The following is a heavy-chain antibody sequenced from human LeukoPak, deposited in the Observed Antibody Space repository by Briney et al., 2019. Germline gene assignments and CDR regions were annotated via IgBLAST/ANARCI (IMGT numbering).Heavy chain of an antibody. CDR2: IYYSGST. J-gene: IGHJ4*02. D-gene: IGHD3-3*01. CDR3: ATRRRYYDFWSGREDFDY. Sequence: PSETLSLTCTVSGGSISSGDYYWSWIRQPPGKGLEWIGYIYYSGSTYYNPSLKSRVTISVDTSKNQFSLKLSSVTAADTAVYYCATRRRYYDFWSGREDFDYWGQGTLVTVSS. V-gene: IGHV4-30-4*08. CDR1: GGSISSGDYY.